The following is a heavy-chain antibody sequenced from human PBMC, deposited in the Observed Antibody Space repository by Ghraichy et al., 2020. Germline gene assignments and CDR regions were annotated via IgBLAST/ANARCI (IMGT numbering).Heavy chain of an antibody. Sequence: SGPTLVKPTETLTLTCTVSGFSLSNTRLSVSWIRQPPGKALEWLAHIFSNDEKSYSTSLKSRLTISKDTSKSQVVLTMTNMDPVDTATYYCARMYDYNNYDYYFDYWGQGTLVTVSS. D-gene: IGHD4-11*01. CDR2: IFSNDEK. J-gene: IGHJ4*02. CDR3: ARMYDYNNYDYYFDY. CDR1: GFSLSNTRLS. V-gene: IGHV2-26*01.